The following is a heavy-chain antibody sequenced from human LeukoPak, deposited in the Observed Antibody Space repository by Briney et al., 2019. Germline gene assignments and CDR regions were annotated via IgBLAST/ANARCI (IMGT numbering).Heavy chain of an antibody. Sequence: GGSLRLSCAASGFTFSNYAMSWVRQAPGKGLEWVSAISGSGGSTYYADSVKGRFTISRDNSKNTLYLQMNSLRAEDTAVYYCAKDAVGNLLITKMDVWGEGTTVTVSS. V-gene: IGHV3-23*01. CDR2: ISGSGGST. CDR3: AKDAVGNLLITKMDV. J-gene: IGHJ6*04. CDR1: GFTFSNYA. D-gene: IGHD3-22*01.